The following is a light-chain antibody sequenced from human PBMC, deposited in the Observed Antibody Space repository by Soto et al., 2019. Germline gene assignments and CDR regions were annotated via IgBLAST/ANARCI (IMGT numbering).Light chain of an antibody. V-gene: IGKV1-39*01. CDR2: AAY. Sequence: DIQMTQSPSSLSASVGDRVTITCRASQSISSYLNWYQQKPGKAPKLLIYAAYSLQSGVPARISGSGSATDFTLTISSLQPEDFATYYCQQSYSTPRTFGQGTKVDIK. CDR3: QQSYSTPRT. J-gene: IGKJ1*01. CDR1: QSISSY.